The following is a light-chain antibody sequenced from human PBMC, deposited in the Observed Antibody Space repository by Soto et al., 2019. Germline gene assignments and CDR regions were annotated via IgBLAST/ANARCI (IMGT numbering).Light chain of an antibody. V-gene: IGKV1-5*03. CDR2: KAS. Sequence: DIQMTQSPSTLSASVGDRVTITCRASQSISSWLAWYQQKPGKAPKLLIYKASSLESGVPSRFSGSGSGTEFTLTSSRLQPDDFATYYCHQHSGYSPYTFGQGTRLEIK. CDR3: HQHSGYSPYT. J-gene: IGKJ2*01. CDR1: QSISSW.